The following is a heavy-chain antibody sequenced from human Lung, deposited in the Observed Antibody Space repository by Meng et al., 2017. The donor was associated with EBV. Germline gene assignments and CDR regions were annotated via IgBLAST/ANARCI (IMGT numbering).Heavy chain of an antibody. J-gene: IGHJ5*02. V-gene: IGHV7-4-1*02. D-gene: IGHD2/OR15-2a*01. CDR3: ARGGNFDP. Sequence: SGQGIETPGTRCKVHCKSLGYHFPSYGMTLLRTAPGEWLESMGWINTNTGNPTYAQDFTGRYVFSLDTSVSTAYLQISSLKAEDTAVYYCARGGNFDPWGQGTLVTVSS. CDR1: GYHFPSYG. CDR2: INTNTGNP.